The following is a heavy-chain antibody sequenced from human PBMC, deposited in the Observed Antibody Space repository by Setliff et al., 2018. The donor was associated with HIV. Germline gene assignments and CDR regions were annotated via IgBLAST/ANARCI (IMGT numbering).Heavy chain of an antibody. J-gene: IGHJ3*02. CDR3: ARPRLRGSGAFDI. Sequence: TLSLTCTVSGASISSSTFYWGWIRQPPGKGLEWIGSIYYSGTTYYNPSLKSRVAISVDTSKNQFSLKLSSVTAADTAVYYCARPRLRGSGAFDIWGQGTMVTVSS. CDR2: IYYSGTT. D-gene: IGHD2-21*01. CDR1: GASISSSTFY. V-gene: IGHV4-39*01.